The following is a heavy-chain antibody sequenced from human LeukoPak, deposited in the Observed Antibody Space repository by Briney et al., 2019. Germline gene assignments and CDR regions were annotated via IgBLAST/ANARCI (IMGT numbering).Heavy chain of an antibody. CDR1: GFTFSSHG. Sequence: GGSLRLSCAASGFTFSSHGTHWVRQAPGKGLEWVAVIWYDGSNKYCADSVKGRFTISRDNSKNTLYLQMNSLRAEDTAVYYCARANDILTGYYEPLDYWGQGTLVTVSS. CDR3: ARANDILTGYYEPLDY. J-gene: IGHJ4*02. CDR2: IWYDGSNK. V-gene: IGHV3-33*01. D-gene: IGHD3-9*01.